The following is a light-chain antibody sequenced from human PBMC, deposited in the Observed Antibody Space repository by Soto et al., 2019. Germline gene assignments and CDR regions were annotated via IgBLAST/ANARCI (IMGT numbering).Light chain of an antibody. CDR2: DVS. Sequence: QSVLTQPASVSGSTGQAITISCTGTSSDIGSYNRVSWYQQPPGTAPKLIIYDVSNRPSGVPDRFSGSKSGNTASLTISGLQAEDEADYYCNSFTTSSTYVFGTGTKVTVL. CDR3: NSFTTSSTYV. V-gene: IGLV2-18*02. J-gene: IGLJ1*01. CDR1: SSDIGSYNR.